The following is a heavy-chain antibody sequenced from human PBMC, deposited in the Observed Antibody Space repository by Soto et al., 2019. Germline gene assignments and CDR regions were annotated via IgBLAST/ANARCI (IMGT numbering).Heavy chain of an antibody. V-gene: IGHV3-21*01. CDR3: ARGGNTMVRGLDDLEYGMDV. Sequence: PGGSLRLSCVASGFTFSTYNMNWVRQAPGKGLEWVSSISHGGSYIYSADSVKGRFTISRDNAKNSLYLQMNSLRAGDTAVYYCARGGNTMVRGLDDLEYGMDVWGQGTTVTVSS. CDR1: GFTFSTYN. CDR2: ISHGGSYI. J-gene: IGHJ6*02. D-gene: IGHD3-10*01.